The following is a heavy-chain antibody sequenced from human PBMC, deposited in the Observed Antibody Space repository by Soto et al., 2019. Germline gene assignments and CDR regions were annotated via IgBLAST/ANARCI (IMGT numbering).Heavy chain of an antibody. CDR2: IKSKTDGGTT. Sequence: EVQLVESGGGVVKPGGSLRLSCAASGFTFSNAWMNWVRQAPWKGLEWVGRIKSKTDGGTTDYAAPVKGRFTISRDDSKNTLYLEMNSLKTEDTAVYYCTTGRHYVRYFELWGRGTLVNVSS. D-gene: IGHD4-17*01. CDR3: TTGRHYVRYFEL. V-gene: IGHV3-15*07. J-gene: IGHJ2*01. CDR1: GFTFSNAW.